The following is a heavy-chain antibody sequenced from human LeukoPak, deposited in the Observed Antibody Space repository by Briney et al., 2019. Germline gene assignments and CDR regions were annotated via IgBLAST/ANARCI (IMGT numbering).Heavy chain of an antibody. CDR1: GFTFSRSD. CDR2: TSDDGGNN. Sequence: GGSLRLSCAASGFTFSRSDMHWVRQAPGKGLDWVATTSDDGGNNHCADSVKSRFTISRDNSKNTLYLQMSSLSAEDTAVYYCAKGGEGYWGQGTLVTVSS. J-gene: IGHJ4*02. CDR3: AKGGEGY. D-gene: IGHD3-10*01. V-gene: IGHV3-30*18.